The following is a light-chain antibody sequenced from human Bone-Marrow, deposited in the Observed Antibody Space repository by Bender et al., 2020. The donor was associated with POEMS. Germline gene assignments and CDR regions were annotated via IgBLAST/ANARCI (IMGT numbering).Light chain of an antibody. CDR1: NSNIGTNA. V-gene: IGLV1-44*01. J-gene: IGLJ3*02. CDR3: AAWDAGLSGGL. Sequence: QSVLTQPPSASGTPGQRVTISCSGSNSNIGTNAVNWYQQFPGPAPKLLIYSDNQRPSGVPDRFYAFKSGTSASLAISGLQSEDEADYYCAAWDAGLSGGLFGGGTKLTVL. CDR2: SDN.